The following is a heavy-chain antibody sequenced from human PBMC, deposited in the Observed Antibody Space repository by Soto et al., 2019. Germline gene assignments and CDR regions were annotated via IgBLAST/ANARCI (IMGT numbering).Heavy chain of an antibody. CDR2: ISSSGSNI. D-gene: IGHD3-22*01. CDR3: ARDRRYYYDSSGYPIIDY. J-gene: IGHJ4*02. CDR1: GFTFSDYY. V-gene: IGHV3-11*01. Sequence: GGSLRLSCAASGFTFSDYYMSWIRQAPGKGLEWVSYISSSGSNIYYADSVKGRFTISRDNAKNSLYLQMNSLRAEDTAVYYFARDRRYYYDSSGYPIIDYWGQGTLVTVSS.